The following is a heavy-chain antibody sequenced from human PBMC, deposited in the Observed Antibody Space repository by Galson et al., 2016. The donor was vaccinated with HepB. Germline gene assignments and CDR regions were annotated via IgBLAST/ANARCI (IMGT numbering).Heavy chain of an antibody. CDR1: GLSFGTYS. Sequence: SCAASGLSFGTYSMTWVRQPPGQGLEWVSSISAAGGTTYFADSVKGRFTISRDNSKNELYLQMTGLRAEDTALYYCAKGGEMTTPIDYWGQGTLVTVSA. V-gene: IGHV3-23*01. CDR2: ISAAGGTT. CDR3: AKGGEMTTPIDY. D-gene: IGHD3-16*01. J-gene: IGHJ4*02.